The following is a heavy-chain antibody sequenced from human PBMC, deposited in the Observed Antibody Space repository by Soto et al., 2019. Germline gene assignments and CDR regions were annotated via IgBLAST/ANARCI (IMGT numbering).Heavy chain of an antibody. J-gene: IGHJ4*02. CDR2: IYYNGNA. CDR1: GGSIDRSNYY. Sequence: QLQLQESGPGLVKPSETLSLTCTVSGGSIDRSNYYWDWIRQPPGKGLEWIGTIYYNGNAYYNPSPKRRVTMSVDTSKIQFSLKLISVTAADTAVYYCARHFVAVVIKGWGYWGQGTLVTVSS. CDR3: ARHFVAVVIKGWGY. V-gene: IGHV4-39*01. D-gene: IGHD3-22*01.